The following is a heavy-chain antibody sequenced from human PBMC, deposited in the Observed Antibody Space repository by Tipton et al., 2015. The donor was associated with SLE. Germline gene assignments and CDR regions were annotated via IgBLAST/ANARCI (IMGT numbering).Heavy chain of an antibody. CDR2: VYYSGST. J-gene: IGHJ5*02. CDR1: GGSIGSRPYY. D-gene: IGHD3-3*02. CDR3: ARLEDPFGIFGVPKGWFDP. Sequence: TLSLTCFVSGGSIGSRPYYWSWIRQPPGKGLEWIGYVYYSGSTHYNPSLTSRVSMSVDTSKNQFSLKLTSVTAADTAVYYCARLEDPFGIFGVPKGWFDPWGQGTLVTVSS. V-gene: IGHV4-61*01.